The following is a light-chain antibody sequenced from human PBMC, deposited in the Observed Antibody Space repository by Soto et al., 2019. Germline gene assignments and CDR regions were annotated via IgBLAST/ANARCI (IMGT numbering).Light chain of an antibody. CDR3: AAWDDSLNGWV. Sequence: QLVLTQPPSASGTPGXXXXXXXSGSSSNIGSNTVNWYQQLPGTAPKLLIYSNNQRPSGVPDRFSGSKSGTSASLAISGLQSEDEADYYCAAWDDSLNGWVFGGGTKLTVL. CDR1: SSNIGSNT. V-gene: IGLV1-44*01. CDR2: SNN. J-gene: IGLJ3*02.